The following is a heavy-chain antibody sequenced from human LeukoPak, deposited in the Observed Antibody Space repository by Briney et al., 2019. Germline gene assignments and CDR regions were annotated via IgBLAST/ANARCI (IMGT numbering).Heavy chain of an antibody. CDR2: IGNTNTYI. CDR1: GFTFSSYS. D-gene: IGHD3-22*01. CDR3: VRDGAYYDSAPYNFDY. Sequence: GGSLRLSCAASGFTFSSYSINWVRQAPGKGLEWISSIGNTNTYINYADSVKGRFTISRDNAKNSLYLQMTSLRAEDTAVYYCVRDGAYYDSAPYNFDYWGQGTLVAVSS. J-gene: IGHJ4*02. V-gene: IGHV3-21*01.